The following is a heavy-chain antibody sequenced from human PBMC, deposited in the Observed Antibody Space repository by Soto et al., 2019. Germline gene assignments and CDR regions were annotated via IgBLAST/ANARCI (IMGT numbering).Heavy chain of an antibody. Sequence: QVTLKESSPVLVKPTETLTLTCTVSGFSLSNVRMSVSWIRQPPGKALEWLAHIFSNDEKSYSTSLKSRLTISKDTSRGQVVLTMTNMDPVDTATYYCARTSIVSFLFDSWGQGILVTVSS. CDR1: GFSLSNVRMS. CDR2: IFSNDEK. CDR3: ARTSIVSFLFDS. J-gene: IGHJ4*02. V-gene: IGHV2-26*01. D-gene: IGHD2-15*01.